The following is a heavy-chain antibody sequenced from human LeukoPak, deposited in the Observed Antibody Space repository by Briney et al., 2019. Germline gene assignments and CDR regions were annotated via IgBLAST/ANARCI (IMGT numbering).Heavy chain of an antibody. V-gene: IGHV3-15*01. CDR3: ATDFYDST. CDR2: IRSNSDGGTI. Sequence: GGSLRLSCAASGFTFSSSAMSWVRQAPGKGLEWAGRIRSNSDGGTIDYAAPVKGRFTLSRDDSKTTLYLQMNSLQTEDTAVYYCATDFYDSTWGQGTLVTVSS. J-gene: IGHJ5*02. CDR1: GFTFSSSA. D-gene: IGHD3-22*01.